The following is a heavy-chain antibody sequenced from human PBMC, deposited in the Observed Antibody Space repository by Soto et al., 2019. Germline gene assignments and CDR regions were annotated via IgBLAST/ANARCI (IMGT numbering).Heavy chain of an antibody. CDR3: ARDKGAGTYYDFWSGYTRPYYYYGMDV. CDR1: GYTFTGCY. CDR2: INPNSGGT. V-gene: IGHV1-2*04. J-gene: IGHJ6*02. Sequence: ASVKVSCKASGYTFTGCYMHWVRQAPGQGLEWMGWINPNSGGTNYAQKFQGWVTMTRDTSISTAYMELSRLRSDDTAVYYCARDKGAGTYYDFWSGYTRPYYYYGMDVWGQGTTVTVSS. D-gene: IGHD3-3*01.